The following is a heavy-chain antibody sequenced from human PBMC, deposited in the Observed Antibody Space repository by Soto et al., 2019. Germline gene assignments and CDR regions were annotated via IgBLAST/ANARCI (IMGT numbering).Heavy chain of an antibody. Sequence: PGGSLRLSCAASGFTFSSYGMHWVRQAPGKGLEWVAVIWYDGSNKYYADSVKGRFTISRDNSKNTLYLQMNSLRAEDTAVYYCARASGAAPRWDWFDPWGQGTLVTVSS. J-gene: IGHJ5*02. V-gene: IGHV3-33*01. CDR1: GFTFSSYG. CDR3: ARASGAAPRWDWFDP. D-gene: IGHD3-10*01. CDR2: IWYDGSNK.